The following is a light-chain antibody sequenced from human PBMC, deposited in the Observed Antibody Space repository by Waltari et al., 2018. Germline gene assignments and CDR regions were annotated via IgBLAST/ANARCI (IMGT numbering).Light chain of an antibody. Sequence: EIQMTQSPSSLSASVGDRVTITCQASQDISNYLNWYPQKPGKAPKLLIYDASNLQTGVPSRFSGSSSGTHFSFTISSLQPEDIATYYCQQYDNFPITFGQGTRLEIK. J-gene: IGKJ5*01. V-gene: IGKV1-33*01. CDR1: QDISNY. CDR3: QQYDNFPIT. CDR2: DAS.